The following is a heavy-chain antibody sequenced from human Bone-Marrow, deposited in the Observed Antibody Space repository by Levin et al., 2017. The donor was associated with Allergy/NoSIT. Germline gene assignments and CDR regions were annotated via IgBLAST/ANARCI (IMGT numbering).Heavy chain of an antibody. CDR1: GFTFSDYY. CDR3: ARQGVHIPHRVPATATVNIDY. CDR2: ISSSGSTI. J-gene: IGHJ4*02. Sequence: KTGGSLRLSCAASGFTFSDYYMSWIRQAPGKGLEWVSYISSSGSTIYYADSVKGRFTISRDNAKNSLYLQMNSLRAEDTAVYYCARQGVHIPHRVPATATVNIDYWGQGTLVTVSS. D-gene: IGHD2-2*01. V-gene: IGHV3-11*01.